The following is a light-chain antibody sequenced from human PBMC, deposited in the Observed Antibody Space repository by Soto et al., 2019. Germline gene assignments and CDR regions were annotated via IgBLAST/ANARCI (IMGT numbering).Light chain of an antibody. CDR2: EVY. CDR3: SSYVGTNSSV. CDR1: SSDVGGYNY. V-gene: IGLV2-8*01. J-gene: IGLJ1*01. Sequence: QSALTQPPSASGSPGQSVTISCTGTSSDVGGYNYVSWYQQHPGKAPKLIIYEVYKRPSGVPDRFSGSKSGNTAALTVSGLQAEDEADYSCSSYVGTNSSVFGTGTKVPVL.